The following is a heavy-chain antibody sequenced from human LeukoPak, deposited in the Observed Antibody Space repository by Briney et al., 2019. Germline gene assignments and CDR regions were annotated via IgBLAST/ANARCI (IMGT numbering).Heavy chain of an antibody. D-gene: IGHD3-10*01. J-gene: IGHJ5*02. CDR1: GGSISSYH. CDR2: IYYSGST. CDR3: ARSYGDGLLWFGELSWFDP. Sequence: KPSETLSLTCTVSGGSISSYHWSWIRQPPGKGLEWIGYIYYSGSTNYNPSLKSRVTISVDTSKNQFSLKLSSVTAADTAVYYCARSYGDGLLWFGELSWFDPWGRGTLVTVSS. V-gene: IGHV4-59*01.